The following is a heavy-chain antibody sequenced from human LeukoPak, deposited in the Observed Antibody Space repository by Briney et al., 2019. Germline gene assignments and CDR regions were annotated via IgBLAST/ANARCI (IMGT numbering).Heavy chain of an antibody. CDR3: ARVGTT. D-gene: IGHD1-7*01. CDR2: IKIDGSEK. J-gene: IGHJ4*02. Sequence: GGSLRLSCAASGFTFSNYWMSWVRLAPGKGLEWVANIKIDGSEKFYVDSVKGRFTISRDNAKNSLYLQMNSLRAEDAAVYYCARVGTTWGQGTLVTVSS. V-gene: IGHV3-7*01. CDR1: GFTFSNYW.